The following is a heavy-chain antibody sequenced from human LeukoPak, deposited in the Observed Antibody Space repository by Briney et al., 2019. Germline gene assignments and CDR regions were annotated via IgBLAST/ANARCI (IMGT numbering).Heavy chain of an antibody. V-gene: IGHV3-23*01. J-gene: IGHJ4*02. CDR3: AKDRAYSSSWYNY. Sequence: RGGSLRLSCAASGFTFSSYAMSWVRQAPGKGLEWVSAISGSGGSTYYADSVKGRFTISRDNSKNTLYLQMNSLRAEDTAVYYCAKDRAYSSSWYNYWGQGTLVTVSS. D-gene: IGHD6-13*01. CDR1: GFTFSSYA. CDR2: ISGSGGST.